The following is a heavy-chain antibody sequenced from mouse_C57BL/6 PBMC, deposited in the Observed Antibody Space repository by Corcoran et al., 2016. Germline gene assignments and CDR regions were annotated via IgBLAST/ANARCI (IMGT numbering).Heavy chain of an antibody. CDR3: VRGWCAY. Sequence: QIQLVEAVPEMKKPGGTVTISSKASGYTFSVYPMHWVKQAPRKGFKGMGMIYTDSGEPTYAEEFKGRFAFSLETSASTAYLQINTLKSEDMATYFCVRGWCAYWGQGTLVTVS. CDR2: IYTDSGEP. CDR1: GYTFSVYP. J-gene: IGHJ3*01. V-gene: IGHV9-1*01.